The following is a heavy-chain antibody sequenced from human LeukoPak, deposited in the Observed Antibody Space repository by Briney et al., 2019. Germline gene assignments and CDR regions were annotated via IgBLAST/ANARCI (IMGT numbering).Heavy chain of an antibody. D-gene: IGHD1-26*01. CDR2: IYSDNT. CDR1: GFTVSSNS. J-gene: IGHJ4*02. V-gene: IGHV3-53*01. CDR3: AKDLRMYSGSLGYFDY. Sequence: PGGSLRLSCTVSGFTVSSNSMSWVRQAPGKGLEWVSFIYSDNTHYSDSVKGRFTISRDNSKNTLYLQMNSLSAEDTAVYYCAKDLRMYSGSLGYFDYWGQGTLVTVSS.